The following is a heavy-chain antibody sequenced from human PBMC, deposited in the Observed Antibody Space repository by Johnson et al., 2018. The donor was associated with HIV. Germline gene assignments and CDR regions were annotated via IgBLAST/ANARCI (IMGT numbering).Heavy chain of an antibody. CDR3: ARDAPNFFDSSGVRDDAFDI. Sequence: VQLVESGGGVVQPGGSLRLSCAASGFTFSNYGMHWVRQAPGKGLEWAAFIRYDESNKYYADSLKGRFTISRDNSKNTLYLQMNSLRAEDTAVYFCARDAPNFFDSSGVRDDAFDIWGPGTMVTVSS. J-gene: IGHJ3*02. D-gene: IGHD3-22*01. CDR1: GFTFSNYG. CDR2: IRYDESNK. V-gene: IGHV3-30*02.